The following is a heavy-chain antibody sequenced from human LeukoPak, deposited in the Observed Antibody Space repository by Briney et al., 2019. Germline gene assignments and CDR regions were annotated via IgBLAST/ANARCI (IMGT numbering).Heavy chain of an antibody. V-gene: IGHV4-59*08. Sequence: PSETLSLTCTVSGGSISSYYWSWIRQPPGKGLEWIGYIYYSGSTNYNPSLKSRVTISVDTSKNQFPLKLSSVTAADTAVYYCARHILGYLYFDYWGQGTLVTVSS. CDR2: IYYSGST. CDR1: GGSISSYY. CDR3: ARHILGYLYFDY. D-gene: IGHD3-22*01. J-gene: IGHJ4*02.